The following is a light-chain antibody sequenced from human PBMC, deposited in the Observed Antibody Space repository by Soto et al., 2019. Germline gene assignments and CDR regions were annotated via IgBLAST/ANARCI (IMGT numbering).Light chain of an antibody. CDR1: SSDVGGYNY. Sequence: QSALTQPPSASGSPGQSVTISCTGSSSDVGGYNYVSWYQQHPGKAPKVLIYEVSRRPPGVPDRFSGSKSDNTASLTVSGLQADDEADYYCSSYAGDNNVVFGGGTKVTVL. CDR2: EVS. V-gene: IGLV2-8*01. J-gene: IGLJ3*02. CDR3: SSYAGDNNVV.